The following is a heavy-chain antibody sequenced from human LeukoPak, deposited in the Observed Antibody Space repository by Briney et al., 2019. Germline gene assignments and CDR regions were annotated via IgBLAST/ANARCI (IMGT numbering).Heavy chain of an antibody. CDR3: AKARGGGYSSSSFDY. CDR2: ISWNSGSI. D-gene: IGHD6-6*01. Sequence: GGSLRLSCAASGFTVSTNYMSWARQAPGKGLEWVSGISWNSGSIGYADSVKGRFTISRDNAKNSLYLQMNSLRAEDMALYYCAKARGGGYSSSSFDYWGQGTLVTVSS. J-gene: IGHJ4*02. V-gene: IGHV3-9*03. CDR1: GFTVSTNY.